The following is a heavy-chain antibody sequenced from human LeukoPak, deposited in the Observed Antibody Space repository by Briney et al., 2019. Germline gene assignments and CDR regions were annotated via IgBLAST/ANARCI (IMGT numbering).Heavy chain of an antibody. CDR1: GGSISSYY. CDR2: IYTSGST. V-gene: IGHV4-4*09. Sequence: SETLSLTCTVSGGSISSYYWSWIRQPPGKGLEWIGYIYTSGSTNYNPSLESRVTISVDTSKNQFSLKLSSVTAADTAVYYCARWGQGYGYYYYYYYMDVWGKGTTVTVSS. CDR3: ARWGQGYGYYYYYYYMDV. D-gene: IGHD4-17*01. J-gene: IGHJ6*03.